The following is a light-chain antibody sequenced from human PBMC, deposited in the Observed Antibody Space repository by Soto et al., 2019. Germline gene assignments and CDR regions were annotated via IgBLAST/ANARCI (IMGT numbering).Light chain of an antibody. J-gene: IGKJ1*01. Sequence: DIQMTQSPSSLSASVGDRVTITCQAGQSISSFLNWYQQKPGEAPKLLIYAATSLHSGVPSRFSGSGSATDFTLTISSLQPEDFATYYCQQTYTTPRTFGQGTTVEI. CDR3: QQTYTTPRT. CDR1: QSISSF. V-gene: IGKV1-39*01. CDR2: AAT.